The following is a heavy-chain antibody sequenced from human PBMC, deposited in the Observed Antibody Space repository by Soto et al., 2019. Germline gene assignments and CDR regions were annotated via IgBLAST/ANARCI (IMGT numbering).Heavy chain of an antibody. CDR2: IIPILGIA. V-gene: IGHV1-69*02. CDR1: GGTFSSYT. CDR3: ARAKPSRDGYNYVPDY. J-gene: IGHJ4*02. D-gene: IGHD5-12*01. Sequence: ASVKVSCKASGGTFSSYTISWVRQAPGQGLEWMGRIIPILGIANYAQKFQGRVTITADKSTSTAYMELSSLRSEDTAVYYCARAKPSRDGYNYVPDYWGQGTLVTVSS.